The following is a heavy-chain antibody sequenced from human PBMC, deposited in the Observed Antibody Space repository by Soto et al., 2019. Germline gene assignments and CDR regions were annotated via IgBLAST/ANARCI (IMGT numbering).Heavy chain of an antibody. Sequence: PGGSLKISRKGSGYSFTSFWIGWVRQMPGKGLEWMGIIYPGDSDTRYSPSFQGQVTISADKSISTAYLQWSSLKASDTAMYYCARYGVVVPAATSYYYYGMDVWGQGTTVTVSS. CDR1: GYSFTSFW. V-gene: IGHV5-51*01. CDR3: ARYGVVVPAATSYYYYGMDV. J-gene: IGHJ6*02. CDR2: IYPGDSDT. D-gene: IGHD2-2*01.